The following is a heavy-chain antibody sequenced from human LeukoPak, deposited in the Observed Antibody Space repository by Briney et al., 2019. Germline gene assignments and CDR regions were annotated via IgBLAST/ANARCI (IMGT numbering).Heavy chain of an antibody. CDR2: INPNSGGT. CDR3: AKRYFDSGSYFPFDH. V-gene: IGHV1-2*02. J-gene: IGHJ4*02. Sequence: ASVKVSCKASGYTFTGYYLHWVRQAPGQGHEWVGWINPNSGGTGYAQKFQGRVTMTRDTSISTAYMELSRLRSDDTAVYYCAKRYFDSGSYFPFDHWGQGTLVTVSS. CDR1: GYTFTGYY. D-gene: IGHD3-10*01.